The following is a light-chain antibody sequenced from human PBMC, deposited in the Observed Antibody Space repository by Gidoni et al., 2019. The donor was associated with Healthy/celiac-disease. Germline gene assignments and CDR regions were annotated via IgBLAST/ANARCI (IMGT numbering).Light chain of an antibody. CDR3: QVWDSSSDHFVV. V-gene: IGLV3-21*02. CDR2: DDS. CDR1: NIGSKS. Sequence: SYVLTQPPSVSVAPGQTARITCGGNNIGSKSVHWYQQKPGQAPVLVVYDDSDRPSGFPERFSGSNSGNTATLTISRVEAGDEADYYCQVWDSSSDHFVVFGGGTKLTVL. J-gene: IGLJ2*01.